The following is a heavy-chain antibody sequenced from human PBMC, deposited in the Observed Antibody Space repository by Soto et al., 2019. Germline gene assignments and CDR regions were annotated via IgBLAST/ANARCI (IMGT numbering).Heavy chain of an antibody. D-gene: IGHD3-22*01. J-gene: IGHJ6*02. V-gene: IGHV3-48*01. CDR2: ISSSSSTI. CDR1: GFTFSSYS. CDR3: ARVPPPTYYYDSSGYYYYYYYGMDV. Sequence: GGSLRLSCAASGFTFSSYSMNWVRQAPGKGLEWVSYISSSSSTIYYADSVKGRFTISRDNAKNSLYLQMNSLRAEDTAVYYCARVPPPTYYYDSSGYYYYYYYGMDVWGQGTTVTVSS.